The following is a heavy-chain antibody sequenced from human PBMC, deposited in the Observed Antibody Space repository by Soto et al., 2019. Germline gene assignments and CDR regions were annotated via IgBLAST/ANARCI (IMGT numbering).Heavy chain of an antibody. D-gene: IGHD2-15*01. CDR2: INPANGDT. Sequence: QVQLVQSGSEVKKPGASVRLSCKASGYTFTSYAVYWVRQAPGQRLEWMGWINPANGDTKYSQKFQDRVIVSRDTPASTAYMDLRSLRSEDTAVYYCARDTGYCSGGSCFLYYMDVWGKGTTVTVSS. V-gene: IGHV1-3*01. CDR3: ARDTGYCSGGSCFLYYMDV. J-gene: IGHJ6*03. CDR1: GYTFTSYA.